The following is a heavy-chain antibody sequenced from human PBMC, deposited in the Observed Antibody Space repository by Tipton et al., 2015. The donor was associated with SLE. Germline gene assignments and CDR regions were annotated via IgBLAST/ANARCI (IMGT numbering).Heavy chain of an antibody. D-gene: IGHD2-8*02. J-gene: IGHJ5*02. V-gene: IGHV4-59*08. CDR3: ARQSYPGLVVSAHNWFDP. CDR2: IYYSGST. Sequence: TLSLTCTVSGGSISSYYWSWIRQPPGKGLEWIGYIYYSGSTNYNPSLKGRVTISVDTSKNQFSLKLSSVTAADTAVYYCARQSYPGLVVSAHNWFDPWGQGTLVTVSS. CDR1: GGSISSYY.